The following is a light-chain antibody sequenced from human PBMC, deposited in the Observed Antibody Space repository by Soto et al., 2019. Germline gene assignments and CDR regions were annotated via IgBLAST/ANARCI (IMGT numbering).Light chain of an antibody. CDR3: QQYFNTPLT. J-gene: IGKJ1*01. CDR1: QSLLYFSNNKNY. V-gene: IGKV4-1*01. CDR2: WAS. Sequence: IVMTQSPDSLAVSLGERATINCKSSQSLLYFSNNKNYLAWYQQKPGQPPKLLIYWASTRESGVPDRFSGSGSGTDFTLTISSLQAEDVAVYFCQQYFNTPLTFGQGTKVEIK.